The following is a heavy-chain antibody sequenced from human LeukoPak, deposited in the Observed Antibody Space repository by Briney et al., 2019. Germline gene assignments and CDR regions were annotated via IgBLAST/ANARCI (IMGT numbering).Heavy chain of an antibody. CDR3: AKGPGMATVKRYLDY. Sequence: PGGSLRLSCAASGFTFSSYAMHWVRQAPGKGLEWVSGLSWNSGSIDYADSVKGRFTISRDNAKNSLYLQMNSLRAEDTALYYCAKGPGMATVKRYLDYWGQGTLVTVSS. V-gene: IGHV3-9*01. J-gene: IGHJ4*02. CDR1: GFTFSSYA. D-gene: IGHD5-24*01. CDR2: LSWNSGSI.